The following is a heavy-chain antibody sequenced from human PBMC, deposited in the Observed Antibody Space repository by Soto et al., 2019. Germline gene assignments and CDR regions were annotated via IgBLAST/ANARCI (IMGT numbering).Heavy chain of an antibody. CDR3: AKNSSATGVLDH. CDR1: GFTFNSYV. V-gene: IGHV3-23*01. CDR2: ISGSGTST. Sequence: EVQLLESGGGLVQPGGSLRLSCAASGFTFNSYVISWVRQAPGKGLEWVSGISGSGTSTYYADSVKGRFTISRDNSKNTLYLQMTSLRADDTALYYCAKNSSATGVLDHWGQGSLVTVSS. J-gene: IGHJ4*01. D-gene: IGHD6-13*01.